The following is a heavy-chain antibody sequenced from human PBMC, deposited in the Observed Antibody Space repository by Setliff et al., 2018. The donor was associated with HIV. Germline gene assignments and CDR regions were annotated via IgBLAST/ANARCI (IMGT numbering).Heavy chain of an antibody. CDR2: IVAGSGNR. J-gene: IGHJ3*02. V-gene: IGHV1-58*01. Sequence: SVKVSCKASGFTFSSSAVQWVRQARGQRLEWIGWIVAGSGNRNYAQKFQERVTITRDMSTSTAYMELSSLRSEDTAVFYCAAPTPIVGDAFDIWGQGTMVTVSS. CDR3: AAPTPIVGDAFDI. D-gene: IGHD1-26*01. CDR1: GFTFSSSA.